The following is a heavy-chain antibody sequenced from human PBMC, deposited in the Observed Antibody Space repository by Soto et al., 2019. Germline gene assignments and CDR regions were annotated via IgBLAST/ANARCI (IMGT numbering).Heavy chain of an antibody. CDR1: GGSISSSSYY. J-gene: IGHJ6*02. CDR2: IYYSGST. CDR3: ARQGQDYYYNGMDV. V-gene: IGHV4-39*01. Sequence: QLQLQESGPGLVKPSETLSLTCTVSGGSISSSSYYWGWIRQPPGKGLEWIGSIYYSGSTYYNPSLNSRVTISVDTSRNQFSLTLSSVTATDTAVYYCARQGQDYYYNGMDVCGQGATVTVSS.